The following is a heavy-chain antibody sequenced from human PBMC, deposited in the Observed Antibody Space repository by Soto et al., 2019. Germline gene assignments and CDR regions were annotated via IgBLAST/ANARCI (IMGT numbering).Heavy chain of an antibody. V-gene: IGHV7-4-1*01. J-gene: IGHJ5*02. CDR2: INTNTGNP. D-gene: IGHD6-19*01. CDR3: ARGGSSGWNLWYANNWFDP. CDR1: GYTFTSYA. Sequence: VASVKVSCKASGYTFTSYAMNWVRQAPGQGLEWMGWINTNTGNPTYAQGFTGRFVFSLDTSVSTAYLQICSLKAEDTAVYYCARGGSSGWNLWYANNWFDPWGQGTLVTVSS.